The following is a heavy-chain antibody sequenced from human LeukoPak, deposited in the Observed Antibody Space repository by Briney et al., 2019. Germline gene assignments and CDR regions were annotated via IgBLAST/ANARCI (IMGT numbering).Heavy chain of an antibody. V-gene: IGHV4-34*01. D-gene: IGHD6-19*01. J-gene: IGHJ4*02. CDR3: ARRMSSGWYEHFDY. CDR1: GGSFSGYY. CDR2: INHSGST. Sequence: SETLSLTCAVYGGSFSGYYWSWIRQPSGKGLEWIGEINHSGSTNYNPSLKSRVTISVDTSKNQFSLKLSSVTAADTAVYYCARRMSSGWYEHFDYWGQGTLVTVSS.